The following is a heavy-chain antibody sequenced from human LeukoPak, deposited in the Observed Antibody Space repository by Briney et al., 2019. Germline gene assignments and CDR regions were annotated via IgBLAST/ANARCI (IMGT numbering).Heavy chain of an antibody. D-gene: IGHD3-10*01. Sequence: GGSLRLSCAASGFTFSSYSLNWVRQAPGKGLEWVSSISSSSSYIYYADSVKGRFTISRDNAKNSLYLQMNSLRAEDTAVYYCARDLDILLWFGELSSLGYWGQGTLVTVSS. V-gene: IGHV3-21*01. CDR1: GFTFSSYS. J-gene: IGHJ4*02. CDR3: ARDLDILLWFGELSSLGY. CDR2: ISSSSSYI.